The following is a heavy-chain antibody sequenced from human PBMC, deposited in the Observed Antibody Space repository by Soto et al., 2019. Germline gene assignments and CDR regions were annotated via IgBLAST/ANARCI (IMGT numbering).Heavy chain of an antibody. D-gene: IGHD2-21*01. Sequence: QVQLVESGGGVVQPGRSLRLSCAASGFTFSSYAMHWVRQAPGKGLEWVAVISYDGSNKYYADSVKGRFTISRDNSKNTLYLQMNRLRAEDTAVYYCARDYRLWAGRYFDYWGQGTLVTVSS. CDR1: GFTFSSYA. CDR3: ARDYRLWAGRYFDY. CDR2: ISYDGSNK. J-gene: IGHJ4*02. V-gene: IGHV3-30-3*01.